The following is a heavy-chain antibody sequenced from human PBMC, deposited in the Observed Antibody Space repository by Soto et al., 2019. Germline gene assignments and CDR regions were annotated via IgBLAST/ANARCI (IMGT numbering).Heavy chain of an antibody. CDR1: GGSFSGYY. J-gene: IGHJ4*02. CDR3: TRHHPHHYDSSGYFDY. Sequence: SETLSLTCAVYGGSFSGYYWSWIRQPPGKGLEWIGEIKDGGNTNYSPSLKSRVTISADTSKNQFSLRLNSVTAADTAVYYCTRHHPHHYDSSGYFDYGGKGTMVTVSS. V-gene: IGHV4-34*01. CDR2: IKDGGNT. D-gene: IGHD3-22*01.